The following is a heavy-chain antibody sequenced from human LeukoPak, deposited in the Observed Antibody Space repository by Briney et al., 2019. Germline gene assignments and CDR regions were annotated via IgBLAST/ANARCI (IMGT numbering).Heavy chain of an antibody. CDR1: GFTFSSSW. J-gene: IGHJ6*03. V-gene: IGHV3-74*03. CDR3: ARDSARYYYYYMDV. CDR2: ISADGSDI. Sequence: GGSLRLSCAASGFTFSSSWMHWVRQTPGKGLMWVSRISADGSDIKYVDSVKGRFTISRDNAKNSLYLQMNSLRAEDTAVYYCARDSARYYYYYMDVWGKGTTVTVSS. D-gene: IGHD3-10*01.